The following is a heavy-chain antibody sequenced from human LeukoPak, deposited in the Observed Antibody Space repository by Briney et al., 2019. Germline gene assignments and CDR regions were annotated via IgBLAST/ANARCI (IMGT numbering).Heavy chain of an antibody. CDR1: GFTFSSYW. J-gene: IGHJ6*03. D-gene: IGHD6-25*01. CDR2: INTDGTNT. Sequence: GGSLRLSCAASGFTFSSYWMHWVRQAPGKGLVWVSRINTDGTNTRYADSVKGRFTISRDNAKNSLYLQMNSLRADDTAVYYCARFAAGGSYYYYMDVWGKGTTVTVSS. V-gene: IGHV3-74*01. CDR3: ARFAAGGSYYYYMDV.